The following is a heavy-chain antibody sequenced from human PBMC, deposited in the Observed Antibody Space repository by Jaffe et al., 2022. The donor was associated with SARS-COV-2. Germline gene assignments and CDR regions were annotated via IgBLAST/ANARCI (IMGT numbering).Heavy chain of an antibody. Sequence: QVQLQQSGPGLVKPSQTLSLTCAISGDSVSSNSAAWNWIRQSPSRGLEWLGRTYYRSKWYNDYAVSVKSRITINPDTSKNQFSLQLNSVTPEDTAVYYCARDGVIRGQWLYNWFDPWGQGTLVTVSS. D-gene: IGHD6-19*01. V-gene: IGHV6-1*01. CDR1: GDSVSSNSAA. CDR3: ARDGVIRGQWLYNWFDP. J-gene: IGHJ5*02. CDR2: TYYRSKWYN.